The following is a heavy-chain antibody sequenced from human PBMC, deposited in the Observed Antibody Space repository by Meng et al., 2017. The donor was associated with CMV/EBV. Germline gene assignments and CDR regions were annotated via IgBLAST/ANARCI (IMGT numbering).Heavy chain of an antibody. J-gene: IGHJ3*02. D-gene: IGHD3-10*01. Sequence: ASVNVSCKASGYTFTGYYMHWVRQAPGQGLEWMGWINPNSGGTNYAQKFQGRVTMTRDTSISAAYMELSRLRSDDTAVYYCAREDYYGSGDDAFHIWGQGTMVTVSS. CDR2: INPNSGGT. V-gene: IGHV1-2*02. CDR3: AREDYYGSGDDAFHI. CDR1: GYTFTGYY.